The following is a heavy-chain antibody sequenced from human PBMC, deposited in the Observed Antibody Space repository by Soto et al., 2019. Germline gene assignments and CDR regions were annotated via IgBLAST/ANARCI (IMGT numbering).Heavy chain of an antibody. V-gene: IGHV5-51*01. CDR3: ARTAAAGKYYYGTDV. CDR1: GYSFTSYW. Sequence: PGESLKISCKGSGYSFTSYWIGWVRQMPGKGLEWMGIIYPGDSDTRYSPSFQGQVTISADKSISTAYLQWSSLKASDTAMYYCARTAAAGKYYYGTDVWGQGTTVTASS. J-gene: IGHJ6*02. CDR2: IYPGDSDT. D-gene: IGHD6-13*01.